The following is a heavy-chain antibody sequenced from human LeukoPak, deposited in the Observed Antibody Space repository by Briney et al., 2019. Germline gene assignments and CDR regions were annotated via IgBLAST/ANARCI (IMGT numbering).Heavy chain of an antibody. J-gene: IGHJ6*02. CDR2: SHTSGST. V-gene: IGHV4-4*07. CDR3: ARDSKYIGGSYQHYGLDV. D-gene: IGHD4-11*01. CDR1: AGSISNYY. Sequence: SETLSLTCTVSAGSISNYYWSWIRLSAGKGLEWIGRSHTSGSTNYNPSLKSRVTMSVDTSKNQFSLKVSSVTAADTAVYYCARDSKYIGGSYQHYGLDVWGQGTTVTVSS.